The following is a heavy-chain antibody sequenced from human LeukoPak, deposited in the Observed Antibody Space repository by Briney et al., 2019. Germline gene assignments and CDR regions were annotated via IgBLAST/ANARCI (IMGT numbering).Heavy chain of an antibody. J-gene: IGHJ3*02. D-gene: IGHD1-26*01. CDR2: IYYSGST. CDR1: GGSISSYY. CDR3: ARQSGPLGATFVASFDI. Sequence: SETLSLTCTVSGGSISSYYWSWIRQPPGKGLEWIGYIYYSGSTNYNPSLKSRVTISVDTSKNQFSLKLSSVTAADTAVYYCARQSGPLGATFVASFDIWGQGTMVTVSS. V-gene: IGHV4-59*08.